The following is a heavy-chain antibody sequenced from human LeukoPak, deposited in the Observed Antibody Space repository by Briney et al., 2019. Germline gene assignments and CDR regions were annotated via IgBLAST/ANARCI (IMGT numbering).Heavy chain of an antibody. CDR2: IGSRSTYT. Sequence: GGSLRLSCAASGFTFSSYSMNWVRQAPGKGLEWVSSIGSRSTYTYSADSVKGRFTISRDNAKNSLYLQMNSLRAGDTAVYYCARFLDTAMFHWGQGTLVTVSS. D-gene: IGHD5-18*01. CDR1: GFTFSSYS. J-gene: IGHJ4*02. V-gene: IGHV3-21*01. CDR3: ARFLDTAMFH.